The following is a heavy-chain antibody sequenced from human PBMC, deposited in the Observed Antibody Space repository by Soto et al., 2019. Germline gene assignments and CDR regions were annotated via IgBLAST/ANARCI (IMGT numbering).Heavy chain of an antibody. V-gene: IGHV4-59*01. CDR3: ARRDGASFDY. CDR2: IYYSGST. Sequence: QVQLQESGPGLVKPSETLSLTCTVSGGSISSYYWSWIRQPPGKGLEWIGYIYYSGSTNYNPSLKSRVPISVDTPKNPFSLKLSSATAADTAGDYCARRDGASFDYWGQGTLVTVSS. CDR1: GGSISSYY. D-gene: IGHD4-17*01. J-gene: IGHJ4*02.